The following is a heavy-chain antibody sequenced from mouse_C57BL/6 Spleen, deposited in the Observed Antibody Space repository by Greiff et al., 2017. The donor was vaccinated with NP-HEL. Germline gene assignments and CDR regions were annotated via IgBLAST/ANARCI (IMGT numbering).Heavy chain of an antibody. Sequence: QVQLQQSGAELVRPGASVTLSCKASGYTFTDYEMHWVKQTPVHGLEWIGAIDPETGGTTYNQKFKGKAILTADKSSSTAYMELRSLTSEDSAVYYCTRPSYDSYYFDYWGQGTTLTVSS. J-gene: IGHJ2*01. CDR3: TRPSYDSYYFDY. CDR1: GYTFTDYE. CDR2: IDPETGGT. V-gene: IGHV1-15*01. D-gene: IGHD2-4*01.